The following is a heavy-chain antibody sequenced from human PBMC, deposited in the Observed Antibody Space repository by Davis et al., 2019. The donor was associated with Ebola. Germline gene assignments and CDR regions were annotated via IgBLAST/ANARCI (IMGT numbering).Heavy chain of an antibody. CDR2: ISAYNGNT. CDR3: ARVGTTVTTSYYYYGMDV. CDR1: GYTFTSYG. J-gene: IGHJ6*02. Sequence: ASVKVSCKASGYTFTSYGISWVRQALGQGLEWMGWISAYNGNTNYAQKLQGRVTMTTDTSTSTAYMELRSLRSDDTAVYYCARVGTTVTTSYYYYGMDVWGQGTTVTVSS. D-gene: IGHD4-17*01. V-gene: IGHV1-18*01.